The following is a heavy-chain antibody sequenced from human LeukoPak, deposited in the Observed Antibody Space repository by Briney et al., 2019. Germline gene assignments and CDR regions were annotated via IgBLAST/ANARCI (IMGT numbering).Heavy chain of an antibody. CDR2: INHSGST. Sequence: PGGSLRVSCAASGFTFSTYDMNWVRQPQGKGLEWIGEINHSGSTNYYPSLKSRVTISVDTSKNQFSLKLSSVTAADTAVYYCARGGRYFDPERKYYFDYWGQGTLVTVSS. V-gene: IGHV4-34*01. D-gene: IGHD3-9*01. CDR3: ARGGRYFDPERKYYFDY. CDR1: GFTFSTYD. J-gene: IGHJ4*02.